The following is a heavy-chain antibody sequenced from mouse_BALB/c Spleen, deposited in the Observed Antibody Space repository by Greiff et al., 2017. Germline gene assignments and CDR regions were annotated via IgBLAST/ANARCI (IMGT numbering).Heavy chain of an antibody. CDR3: NAGYDGYGHYAMDY. Sequence: EVQLQQSGAELVRSGASVKLSCTASGFNIKDYYMHWVKQRPEQGLEWIGWIDPENGDTEYAPKFQGKATMTADTSSNTAYLQLSSLTSEDTAVYYCNAGYDGYGHYAMDYWGQGTSVTVSS. CDR1: GFNIKDYY. D-gene: IGHD2-3*01. J-gene: IGHJ4*01. CDR2: IDPENGDT. V-gene: IGHV14-4*02.